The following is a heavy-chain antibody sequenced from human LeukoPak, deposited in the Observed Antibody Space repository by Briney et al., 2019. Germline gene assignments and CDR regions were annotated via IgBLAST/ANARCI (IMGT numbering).Heavy chain of an antibody. Sequence: GGSLRLSCAASDFTFSNYAMSWVRQAPGKGLQWVSQISGTGGATWYAGFARDRFTISRDNSKKTLYLQMSGLRVEDTAMYYCVKDPRDTYGTNWFVSWGQGTLLIVSS. J-gene: IGHJ5*01. CDR1: DFTFSNYA. CDR3: VKDPRDTYGTNWFVS. CDR2: ISGTGGAT. V-gene: IGHV3-23*01. D-gene: IGHD2-21*01.